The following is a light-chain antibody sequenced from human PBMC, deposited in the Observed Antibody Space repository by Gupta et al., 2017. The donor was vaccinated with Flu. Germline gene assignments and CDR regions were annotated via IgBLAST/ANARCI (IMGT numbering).Light chain of an antibody. CDR2: WAS. V-gene: IGKV4-1*01. CDR3: QQYYTAPALT. J-gene: IGKJ4*01. CDR1: QSCFCSSNNKNY. Sequence: RSSQSCFCSSNNKNYLAWYQQKPGQPPKLLIYWASTRESGVPDRFSGSGSGTDFTLTIISLHAEDVAVYYCQQYYTAPALTFGGGTKVEIK.